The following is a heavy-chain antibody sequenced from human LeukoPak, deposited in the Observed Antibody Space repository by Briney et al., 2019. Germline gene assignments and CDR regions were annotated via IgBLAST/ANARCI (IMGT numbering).Heavy chain of an antibody. V-gene: IGHV4-4*07. J-gene: IGHJ4*02. CDR2: IFTSGTT. D-gene: IGHD4-17*01. CDR1: GGSISTYY. Sequence: SETLSLTCTVSGGSISTYYWSWIRQPAGKGLEWIGRIFTSGTTTYNPSLKSRVTMSVDPSKIQFYLKMTSVTAADTAVYYCARVIRGGYGDLYFDSWGQGTLVSVSS. CDR3: ARVIRGGYGDLYFDS.